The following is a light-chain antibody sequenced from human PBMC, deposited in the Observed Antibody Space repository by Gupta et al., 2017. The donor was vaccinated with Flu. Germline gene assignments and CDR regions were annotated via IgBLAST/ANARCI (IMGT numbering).Light chain of an antibody. Sequence: DIQMTQSPSTLSASVGDRVTITCRASQSVSDWLAWFQQKPGKAPKLLIYKASYLNSGVPSRFSGSGSGTDFTLTISILQPDHFATYYCQHNYNVSPDAFGPSTKLEIQ. CDR3: QHNYNVSPDA. J-gene: IGKJ2*01. CDR2: KAS. V-gene: IGKV1-5*03. CDR1: QSVSDW.